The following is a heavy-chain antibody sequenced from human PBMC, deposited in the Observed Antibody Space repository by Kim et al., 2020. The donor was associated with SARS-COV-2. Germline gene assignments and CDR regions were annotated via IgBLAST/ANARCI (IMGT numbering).Heavy chain of an antibody. CDR2: ISYDGSNK. J-gene: IGHJ6*02. CDR1: GFTFSSYA. V-gene: IGHV3-30-3*01. CDR3: ARDRYYYDSSGYYYPRYYYYYRMDV. Sequence: GGSLRLSCAASGFTFSSYAMHWVRQAPGKGLEWVAVISYDGSNKYYADSVKGRFTISRDNSKNTLYLQMNSLRAEDTAVYYCARDRYYYDSSGYYYPRYYYYYRMDVWGQGTTVTVSS. D-gene: IGHD3-22*01.